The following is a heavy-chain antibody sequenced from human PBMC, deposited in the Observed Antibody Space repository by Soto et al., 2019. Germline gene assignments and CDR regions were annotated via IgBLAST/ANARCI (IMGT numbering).Heavy chain of an antibody. Sequence: GGSLRLSCAASGFTFSSYGMHWVRQAPGKGLEWVAVIWYDGSNKYYADSVKGRFTISRDNSKNTLYLQMNSLRAEDTAVYYCARNSRGYSYGYFDYWGQGTMVTVYS. J-gene: IGHJ4*02. CDR3: ARNSRGYSYGYFDY. CDR2: IWYDGSNK. V-gene: IGHV3-33*01. D-gene: IGHD5-18*01. CDR1: GFTFSSYG.